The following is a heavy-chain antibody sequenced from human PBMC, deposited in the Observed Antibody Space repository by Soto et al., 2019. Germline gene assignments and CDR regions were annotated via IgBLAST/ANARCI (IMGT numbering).Heavy chain of an antibody. CDR3: ARPYAIRRNDAFDI. CDR1: GYTFTSYD. V-gene: IGHV1-8*01. J-gene: IGHJ3*02. D-gene: IGHD3-9*01. Sequence: QVQLVQSGAEVKKPGASVKVSCKASGYTFTSYDINWVRQATGQGLEWMGWMNPNSGNTGYAQKFQGRVTMTRNTSISTAYMELSSLRSEDTAVYYCARPYAIRRNDAFDIWGQGTMVTVSS. CDR2: MNPNSGNT.